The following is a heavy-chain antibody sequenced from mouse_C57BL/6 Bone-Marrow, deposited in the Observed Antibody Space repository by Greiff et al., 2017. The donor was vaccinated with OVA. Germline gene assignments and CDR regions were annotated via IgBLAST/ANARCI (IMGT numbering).Heavy chain of an antibody. D-gene: IGHD2-4*01. J-gene: IGHJ2*01. CDR1: GYTFTDYY. CDR2: INPNNGGT. V-gene: IGHV1-26*01. CDR3: ARRGDYDGPYYFDY. Sequence: VQLQQSGPELVKPGASVKISCKASGYTFTDYYMNWVKQSHGKSLEWIGDINPNNGGTSYNQKFKGKATLTVDKSSSTAYMELRSLTSEDSAVYYCARRGDYDGPYYFDYWGQGTTLTVSS.